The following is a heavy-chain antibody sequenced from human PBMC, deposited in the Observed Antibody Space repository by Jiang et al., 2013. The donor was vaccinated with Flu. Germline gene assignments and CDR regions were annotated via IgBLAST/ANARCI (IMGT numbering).Heavy chain of an antibody. CDR3: ARDGYFDGSSGWGGGFDY. CDR1: GGSISSYY. Sequence: VKPSETLSLTCTVSGGSISSYYWSWIRQPPGKGLEWIGYIYYSGSTNYNPSLKSRVTISVDTSKNQFSLKLSSVTAADTAVYYCARDGYFDGSSGWGGGFDYWGQGTLVTVSS. D-gene: IGHD6-19*01. V-gene: IGHV4-59*01. J-gene: IGHJ4*02. CDR2: IYYSGST.